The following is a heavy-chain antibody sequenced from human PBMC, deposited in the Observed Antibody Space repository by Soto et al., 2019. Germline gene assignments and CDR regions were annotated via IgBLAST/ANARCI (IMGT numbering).Heavy chain of an antibody. D-gene: IGHD2-15*01. V-gene: IGHV1-3*01. J-gene: IGHJ6*02. CDR2: INGGNGNT. CDR3: ARVKVVVDNTYYFGMAV. CDR1: GYNFSSYA. Sequence: ASVKVSCKASGYNFSSYAVHWVRQAPGQRLEWMGWINGGNGNTKYSQKFQGRFTITRDTPANTAYMELSSLGSEDTAAYYCARVKVVVDNTYYFGMAVWGQGTTVTVSS.